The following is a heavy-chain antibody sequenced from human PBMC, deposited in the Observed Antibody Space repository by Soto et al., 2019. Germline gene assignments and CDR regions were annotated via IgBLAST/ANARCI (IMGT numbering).Heavy chain of an antibody. V-gene: IGHV3-30*18. D-gene: IGHD3-22*01. CDR3: AKDHYYDSSGWSDAFDI. CDR1: GFTFSSYG. Sequence: QVQLVEAGGGVVQPGRSLRLSCAASGFTFSSYGMHWVRQAPGKGLEWVAVISYDGSNKYYADSVKGRFTISRDNSKNTLYLQMNSLRAEDTAVYYCAKDHYYDSSGWSDAFDIWGQGTMVTVSS. CDR2: ISYDGSNK. J-gene: IGHJ3*02.